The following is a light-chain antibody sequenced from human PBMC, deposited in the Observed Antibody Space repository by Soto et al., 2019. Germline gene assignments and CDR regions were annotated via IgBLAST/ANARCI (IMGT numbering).Light chain of an antibody. CDR3: QQLNSYPFLT. Sequence: DIQLTHSPSFLSASVGDRVTITCRASQGISSYLAWYQQKPGKAPKLLIYAASNLQSGVPSRFSGSGSGTEFTLTSSSLQPEDFATYYCQQLNSYPFLTFGGGTKVEIK. J-gene: IGKJ4*01. CDR1: QGISSY. V-gene: IGKV1-9*01. CDR2: AAS.